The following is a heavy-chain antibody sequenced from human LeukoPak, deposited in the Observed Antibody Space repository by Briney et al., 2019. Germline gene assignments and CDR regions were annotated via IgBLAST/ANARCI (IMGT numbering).Heavy chain of an antibody. CDR1: GFTFSSYS. V-gene: IGHV3-21*01. CDR3: AREVPAAHFDY. J-gene: IGHJ4*02. CDR2: ISSSGSYI. D-gene: IGHD2-2*01. Sequence: GGSLRLSCAASGFTFSSYSMNWVRQAPGKGLEWVSSISSSGSYIYYADSVKGRFTISRDNAKNSLYLQMNSLRAEDTAVYYCAREVPAAHFDYWGQGTLVTVSS.